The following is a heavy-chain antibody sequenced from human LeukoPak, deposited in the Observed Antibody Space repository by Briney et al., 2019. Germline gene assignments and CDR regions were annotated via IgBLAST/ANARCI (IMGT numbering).Heavy chain of an antibody. CDR2: ISPYSGST. Sequence: ASVKVSCKASGYTFRSYGISWVRQAPGQGLEWMGWISPYSGSTNYPQKFQGRVTVTTDTSTSTAYMELRSLRSDDTAVYYCAKDPVYCSGGSCYSDPYYFDYWGQGTLVTVSS. CDR1: GYTFRSYG. J-gene: IGHJ4*02. CDR3: AKDPVYCSGGSCYSDPYYFDY. V-gene: IGHV1-18*01. D-gene: IGHD2-15*01.